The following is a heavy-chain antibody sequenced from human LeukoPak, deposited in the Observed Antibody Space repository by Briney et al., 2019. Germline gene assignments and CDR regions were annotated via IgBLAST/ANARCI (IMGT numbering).Heavy chain of an antibody. Sequence: PSETLSLTCTVSGGSISSGDYYWSWIRQPPGKGLEWIGYIYYSGSTYYNPSLKSRVTISVDTSKNQFSLKLSSVTAADTAVYYCARVRALVSSSWYFPGEVGYWGQGTLVTVSS. CDR2: IYYSGST. CDR1: GGSISSGDYY. J-gene: IGHJ4*02. D-gene: IGHD6-13*01. V-gene: IGHV4-30-4*08. CDR3: ARVRALVSSSWYFPGEVGY.